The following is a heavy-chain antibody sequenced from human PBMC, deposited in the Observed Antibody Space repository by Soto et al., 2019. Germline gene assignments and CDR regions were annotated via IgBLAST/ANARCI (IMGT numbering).Heavy chain of an antibody. J-gene: IGHJ6*02. CDR2: IYYSGST. CDR3: ARDVPPYSYYYDSSGYQGLYGMDV. Sequence: TSETLSLTCIVSGGSISSGGYYWSWIRQHPGKGLEWIGYIYYSGSTYYNPSLKSRVTISVDTSKNQFSLKLSSVTAADTAVYYCARDVPPYSYYYDSSGYQGLYGMDVWGQGTTVTVSS. CDR1: GGSISSGGYY. V-gene: IGHV4-31*03. D-gene: IGHD3-22*01.